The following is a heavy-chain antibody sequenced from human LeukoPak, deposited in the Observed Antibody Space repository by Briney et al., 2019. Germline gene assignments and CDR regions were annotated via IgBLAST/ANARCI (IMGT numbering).Heavy chain of an antibody. V-gene: IGHV4-59*01. CDR3: ARVTGFDAFDI. Sequence: SETLSLTCTVSGGSISSYYWSWIRQPPGKGLEWIGYIYYSGSTNYNPSLKSRVTISVDTSKNQFSLKLSSVTAADTAVYYCARVTGFDAFDIWGQGTMVTVSS. CDR2: IYYSGST. CDR1: GGSISSYY. D-gene: IGHD3-10*01. J-gene: IGHJ3*02.